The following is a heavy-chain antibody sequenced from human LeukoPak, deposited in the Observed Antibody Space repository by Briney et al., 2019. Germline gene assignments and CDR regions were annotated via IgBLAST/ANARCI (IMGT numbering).Heavy chain of an antibody. Sequence: ASEKVSCKASGGTFSSYAISWVRQAPGQGLEWMGIINPSIGDTKNAPKFQGRVTLTWDTSTSTVYMELSSLRYEDTAVYYCAVSASDYWGQGTLVTVSS. V-gene: IGHV1-46*03. CDR2: INPSIGDT. D-gene: IGHD3-10*01. J-gene: IGHJ4*02. CDR3: AVSASDY. CDR1: GGTFSSYA.